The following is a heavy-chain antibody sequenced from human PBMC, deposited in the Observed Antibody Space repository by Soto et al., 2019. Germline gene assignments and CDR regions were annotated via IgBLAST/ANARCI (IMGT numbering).Heavy chain of an antibody. Sequence: PSETLSLTCTVSGGSIRSGGYYWSWVRQTPRRGLEWIGNIYYSGNTYYNPSLKSRLTISVDTSKNQFSLSLSSVTAADTAVYYCARDRLMATAGTARHYFGLDVWGQGTTVTVSS. D-gene: IGHD5-18*01. J-gene: IGHJ6*02. CDR1: GGSIRSGGYY. CDR3: ARDRLMATAGTARHYFGLDV. CDR2: IYYSGNT. V-gene: IGHV4-31*03.